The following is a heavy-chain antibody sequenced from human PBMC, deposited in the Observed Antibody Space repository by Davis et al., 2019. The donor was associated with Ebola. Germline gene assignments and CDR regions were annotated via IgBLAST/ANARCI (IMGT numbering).Heavy chain of an antibody. CDR2: IYYSGTT. CDR3: AREQSRYFDS. CDR1: GGSINSGAYY. J-gene: IGHJ4*02. V-gene: IGHV4-31*03. D-gene: IGHD4-11*01. Sequence: MPSETLSLTCTVSGGSINSGAYYWSWIRQLPGKGLEWVGYIYYSGTTYYHPSLKSRLTISIDTSKNQFSLKLSSVTAADTAVYYCAREQSRYFDSWGQGSLVTVSS.